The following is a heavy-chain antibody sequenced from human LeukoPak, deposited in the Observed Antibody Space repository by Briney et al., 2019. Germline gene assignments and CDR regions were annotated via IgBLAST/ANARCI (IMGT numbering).Heavy chain of an antibody. CDR3: ARGAQQLANNAAFDY. Sequence: KPSETLSLTCAVSGGSISSSNWWSWVRQPPGKGLEWIGEIYHSGSTNYNPSLKSRVTISVDKSKNQFSLKLSSVTAADTAVYYCARGAQQLANNAAFDYWGQGTLVTVSS. CDR2: IYHSGST. V-gene: IGHV4-4*02. D-gene: IGHD6-13*01. J-gene: IGHJ4*02. CDR1: GGSISSSNW.